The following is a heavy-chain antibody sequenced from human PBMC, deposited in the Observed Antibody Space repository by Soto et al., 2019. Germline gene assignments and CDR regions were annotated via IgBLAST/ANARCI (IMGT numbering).Heavy chain of an antibody. D-gene: IGHD1-26*01. CDR3: AGGGAGSGPFTWELPDH. CDR2: ITPFSGDV. V-gene: IGHV1-45*02. Sequence: SVKVSCKALGNTFTYRYLHWVRQAPGQALEWMGWITPFSGDVHYAQKFQERVTITRDRSINTAYMQMSSLRSEDAAMYFCAGGGAGSGPFTWELPDHWGQGTLVTVSS. J-gene: IGHJ4*02. CDR1: GNTFTYRY.